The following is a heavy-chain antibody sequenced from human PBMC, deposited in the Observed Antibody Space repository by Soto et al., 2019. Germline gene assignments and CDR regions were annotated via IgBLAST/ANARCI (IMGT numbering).Heavy chain of an antibody. Sequence: EVQLVESGGGLVQPGGALRLSCAASGFTFSRYAMHWVRQAPGKGLEYVSPISSNGGSTYYANSGKGRFTISRDNSKNTLYLQMGSLRPEDTAVYYGARGGRVYEFDYWGQGTLVTVSS. D-gene: IGHD5-12*01. CDR3: ARGGRVYEFDY. CDR1: GFTFSRYA. J-gene: IGHJ4*02. CDR2: ISSNGGST. V-gene: IGHV3-64*01.